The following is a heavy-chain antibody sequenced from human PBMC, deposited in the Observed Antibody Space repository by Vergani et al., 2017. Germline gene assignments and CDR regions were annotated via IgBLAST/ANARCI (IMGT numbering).Heavy chain of an antibody. V-gene: IGHV4-59*01. CDR1: GGSISSYY. CDR3: ARDSGQLWVSGVDY. CDR2: IYYSGST. J-gene: IGHJ4*02. D-gene: IGHD5-18*01. Sequence: QVQLQASGPGLVKPSETLSLTCTVSGGSISSYYWSWIRQPPGKGLEWIGYIYYSGSTNYNPSLKSRVTISVDTSKSQFALKLSSVTAADTAVYYCARDSGQLWVSGVDYWGQGTLVTVSS.